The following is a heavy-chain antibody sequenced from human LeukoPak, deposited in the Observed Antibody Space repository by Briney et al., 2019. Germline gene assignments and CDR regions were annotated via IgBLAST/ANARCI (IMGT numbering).Heavy chain of an antibody. D-gene: IGHD3-10*01. CDR2: ISSSSSYI. V-gene: IGHV3-21*01. Sequence: GGSLRLSCAASGFTFSSYSMNWVRQAPGKGLEGVSSISSSSSYIYYADSVKGRFTISRDNAKNSLYLQMNSLRAEGTAVYYCARDHYGSGSAFDIWGQGTMVTVSS. CDR1: GFTFSSYS. J-gene: IGHJ3*02. CDR3: ARDHYGSGSAFDI.